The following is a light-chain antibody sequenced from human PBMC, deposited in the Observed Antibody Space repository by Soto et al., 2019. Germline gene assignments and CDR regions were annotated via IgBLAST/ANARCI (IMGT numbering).Light chain of an antibody. V-gene: IGKV1-5*01. CDR2: DAS. CDR3: QYTRT. J-gene: IGKJ1*01. Sequence: LQMTQSPATLSASVGDRVTITCRASQNINNWVAWYQQKPGKAPKFLIYDASTLQRGVSSRFSGSGFGTEFSLTINSLQPDDSGSYYCQYTRTFGQGTKEDI. CDR1: QNINNW.